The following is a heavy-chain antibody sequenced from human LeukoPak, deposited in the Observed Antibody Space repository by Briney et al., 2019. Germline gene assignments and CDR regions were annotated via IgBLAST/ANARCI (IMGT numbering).Heavy chain of an antibody. D-gene: IGHD2-21*02. CDR1: GYTFTSYD. J-gene: IGHJ1*01. CDR3: ARGRGGDYSSYFQH. Sequence: ASVTVSCKASGYTFTSYDINWVRQAPGQGLEWMGWMNPNSGNTGYAQKFQGRVTITRNTSISTAYMELSSLRSEDTAVYYCARGRGGDYSSYFQHWGQGTLVTVSS. V-gene: IGHV1-8*03. CDR2: MNPNSGNT.